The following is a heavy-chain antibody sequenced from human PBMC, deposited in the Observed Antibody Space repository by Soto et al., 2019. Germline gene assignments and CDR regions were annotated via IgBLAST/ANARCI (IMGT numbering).Heavy chain of an antibody. V-gene: IGHV3-23*01. CDR1: GFTFRIYA. D-gene: IGHD3-22*01. J-gene: IGHJ4*02. CDR2: ISGNGGT. CDR3: AKDAPGSGWLSDY. Sequence: GGSLRLSCAASGFTFRIYAMSWVRQSPGKGLEWVSTISGNGGTSYADFVRGRFTISRDNSKNTLYLQMNSLRAEDTAVYYCAKDAPGSGWLSDYWGQGTRVTVSS.